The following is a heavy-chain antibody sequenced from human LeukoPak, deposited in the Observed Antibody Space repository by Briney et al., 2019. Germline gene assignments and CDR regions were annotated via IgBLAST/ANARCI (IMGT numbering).Heavy chain of an antibody. CDR2: INHSGST. J-gene: IGHJ4*02. CDR1: GGSFSGYY. CDR3: ARGTMTTVTYYFDY. Sequence: PSETLSLTCAVYGGSFSGYYWSWIRQPPGKGLEWIGEINHSGSTNYNPSLKSRVTISVDTSKNQFSLKLSSVTAADTAVYYCARGTMTTVTYYFDYWGQGTLVTVSS. D-gene: IGHD4-17*01. V-gene: IGHV4-34*01.